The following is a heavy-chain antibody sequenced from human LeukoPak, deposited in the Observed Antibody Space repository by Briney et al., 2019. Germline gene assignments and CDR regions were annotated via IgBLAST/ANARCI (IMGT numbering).Heavy chain of an antibody. CDR1: GFTFSSYW. J-gene: IGHJ4*02. CDR3: ASLPAAIIY. V-gene: IGHV3-7*01. CDR2: IKQDGSEK. Sequence: PGGSLTLSCAASGFTFSSYWMSWVRHARGKGLEWVANIKQDGSEKYYVDSVKGRFTISRDNAKNSLYLQMNSLRAEDTAVYYCASLPAAIIYWGQGTLVTVSS. D-gene: IGHD2-2*02.